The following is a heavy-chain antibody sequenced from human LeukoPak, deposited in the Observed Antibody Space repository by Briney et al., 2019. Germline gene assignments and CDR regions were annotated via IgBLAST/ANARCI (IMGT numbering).Heavy chain of an antibody. D-gene: IGHD2-8*01. V-gene: IGHV1-8*01. CDR2: MNPNSGNT. CDR3: ASRMVSYYYYYGMDV. CDR1: GYTFTSYD. Sequence: GASVKVSCKASGYTFTSYDINWVRQATGQGLEWMGWMNPNSGNTGYAQKFQGRVTMTRNTSISTAYMELSSLRSEDTAVYYCASRMVSYYYYYGMDVWGQGTTVTVSS. J-gene: IGHJ6*02.